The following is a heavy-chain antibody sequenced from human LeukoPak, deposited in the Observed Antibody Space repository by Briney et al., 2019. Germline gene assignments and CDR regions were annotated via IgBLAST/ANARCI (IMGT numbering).Heavy chain of an antibody. D-gene: IGHD6-19*01. CDR2: MNPNSGNT. CDR3: ARASIAVAGMVNYYYYMDV. CDR1: GYTFTSYD. V-gene: IGHV1-8*01. Sequence: ASVKVSCKASGYTFTSYDINWVRQATGQGLGWMGWMNPNSGNTGYAQKFQGRVTMTRNTSISTAYMELSSLRSEDTAVYYCARASIAVAGMVNYYYYMDVWGKGTTVTVSS. J-gene: IGHJ6*03.